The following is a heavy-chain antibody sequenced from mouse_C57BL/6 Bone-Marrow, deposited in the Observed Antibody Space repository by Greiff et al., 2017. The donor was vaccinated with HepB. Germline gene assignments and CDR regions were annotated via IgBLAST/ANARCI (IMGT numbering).Heavy chain of an antibody. D-gene: IGHD1-1*01. V-gene: IGHV1-59*01. Sequence: QVQLQQPGAELVRPGTSVKLSCKASGYTFTSYWMHWVKQRPGQGLEWIGVIDPSDSYTNYNQKFKGKATLTVDTSSSTAYMQLSSLTSEDSAVYYCARPYYYGSSYGFAYGGQGTLVTVSA. CDR1: GYTFTSYW. J-gene: IGHJ3*01. CDR3: ARPYYYGSSYGFAY. CDR2: IDPSDSYT.